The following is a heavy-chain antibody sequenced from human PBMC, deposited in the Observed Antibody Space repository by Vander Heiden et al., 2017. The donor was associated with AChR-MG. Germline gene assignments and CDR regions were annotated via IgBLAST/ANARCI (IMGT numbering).Heavy chain of an antibody. Sequence: QVQLVQSGADAKQPGAFIKVSSEASGYTFTIYAMHSVRQAPGQRLEWMVWINAGNGNTRHSQKVLCIVISTRDASASAAYMELSSLRYEDKAGYYCARGRMTRVSTSVAMAVWVHGTAVSVSS. V-gene: IGHV1-3*01. CDR1: GYTFTIYA. J-gene: IGHJ6*01. CDR2: INAGNGNT. D-gene: IGHD2-2*01. CDR3: ARGRMTRVSTSVAMAV.